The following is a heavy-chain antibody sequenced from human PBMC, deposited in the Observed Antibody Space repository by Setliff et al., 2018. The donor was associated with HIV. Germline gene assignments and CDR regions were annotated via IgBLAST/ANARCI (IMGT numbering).Heavy chain of an antibody. CDR2: INPKSDGT. J-gene: IGHJ4*02. CDR1: GYGFTDYY. CDR3: ARGMDCYDTSGYYQYYFDY. D-gene: IGHD3-22*01. Sequence: GASVKVSCKASGYGFTDYYIHWVRQAPGQGLEWMGWINPKSDGTNYAQKFQGWITMTRDTSISTAYMELSRLRSDDTAVYYCARGMDCYDTSGYYQYYFDYWGQGTLVTVSS. V-gene: IGHV1-2*04.